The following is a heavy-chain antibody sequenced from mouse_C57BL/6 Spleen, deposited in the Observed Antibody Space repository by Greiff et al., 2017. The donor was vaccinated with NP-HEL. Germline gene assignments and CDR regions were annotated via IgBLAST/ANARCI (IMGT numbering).Heavy chain of an antibody. V-gene: IGHV1-42*01. CDR1: GYSFTGYY. J-gene: IGHJ2*01. Sequence: EVQLQQSGPELVKPGASVKISCKASGYSFTGYYMNWVKQSPEKSLEWIGEINPSTGGTTYNQKFKAKATLTVDKSSSTAYMQLKSLTSEDSAVYYCARGQGGFDYWGQGTTLTVSS. CDR3: ARGQGGFDY. CDR2: INPSTGGT.